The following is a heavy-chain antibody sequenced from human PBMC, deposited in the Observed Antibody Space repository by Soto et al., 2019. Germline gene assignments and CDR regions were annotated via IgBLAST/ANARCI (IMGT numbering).Heavy chain of an antibody. CDR1: GFTFSSYG. D-gene: IGHD3-22*01. V-gene: IGHV3-30*18. CDR2: ISNDGSKQ. Sequence: QVQLVESGGGVVQPGRSLRLSCAASGFTFSSYGMHGVRQAPGKGLEWVAVISNDGSKQYYADSVKGRFTISRDNSKNPLYLQMNSLRAEDTAVYDCAKEWVYASSGWSFDYWGQGTLVTVSS. CDR3: AKEWVYASSGWSFDY. J-gene: IGHJ4*02.